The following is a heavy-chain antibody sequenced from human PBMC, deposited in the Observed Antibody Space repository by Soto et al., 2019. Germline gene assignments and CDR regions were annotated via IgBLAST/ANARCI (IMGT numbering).Heavy chain of an antibody. CDR2: IYYSGST. Sequence: PSETLSLTCTVSGGSISSGDYYWSWIRQPPGKGLEWIGYIYYSGSTYYNPSLKSRVTISVDTSKNQCSLKLSSVTAADTAVYYCARVVVITSAFDIWGQGTMVTVSS. CDR3: ARVVVITSAFDI. D-gene: IGHD3-22*01. CDR1: GGSISSGDYY. J-gene: IGHJ3*02. V-gene: IGHV4-30-4*01.